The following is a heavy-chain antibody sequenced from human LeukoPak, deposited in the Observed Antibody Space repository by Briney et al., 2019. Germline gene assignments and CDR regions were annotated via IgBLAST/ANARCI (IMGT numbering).Heavy chain of an antibody. J-gene: IGHJ4*02. Sequence: SQTLSLTCAVSGGSISSGGYSWSWIRQPPGKGLEWIGYIYHSGSTYYNPSLKSRVTISVDTSKNQFSLKLSSVTAADTAVYYCARVRVGSGSYPFDYWGQGTLVTVSS. CDR3: ARVRVGSGSYPFDY. CDR2: IYHSGST. CDR1: GGSISSGGYS. D-gene: IGHD3-10*01. V-gene: IGHV4-30-2*01.